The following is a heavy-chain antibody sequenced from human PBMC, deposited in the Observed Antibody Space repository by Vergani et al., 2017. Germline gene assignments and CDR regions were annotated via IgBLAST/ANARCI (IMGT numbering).Heavy chain of an antibody. D-gene: IGHD1-26*01. CDR2: INPSGGST. Sequence: QVQLVQSGAEVKKPGASVKVSCKASGYTFTSYYMHWVRQAPGQGVEWMGIINPSGGSTSYAQKFQGRVTMTTDTSTSTVYMELSSLRSDDTALYYCARAFLKWETRGWFDPWGQGTLVTVSS. CDR3: ARAFLKWETRGWFDP. CDR1: GYTFTSYY. J-gene: IGHJ5*02. V-gene: IGHV1-46*01.